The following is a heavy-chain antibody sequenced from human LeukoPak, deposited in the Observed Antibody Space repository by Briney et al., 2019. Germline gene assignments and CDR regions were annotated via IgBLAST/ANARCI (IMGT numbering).Heavy chain of an antibody. CDR1: GYTFTGYY. V-gene: IGHV1-2*02. CDR2: INPNSGGT. Sequence: PVASVKVSCKASGYTFTGYYMHWVRQAPGQGLEWMGWINPNSGGTNYAQKFQGRVTMTRDTSISTAYMELSRLRSDDTAVYYCAKGYSGYDHYFDYWGQGTLVTVSS. J-gene: IGHJ4*02. CDR3: AKGYSGYDHYFDY. D-gene: IGHD5-12*01.